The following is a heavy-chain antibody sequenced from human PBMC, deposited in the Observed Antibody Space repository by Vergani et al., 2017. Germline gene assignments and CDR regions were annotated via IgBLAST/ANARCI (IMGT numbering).Heavy chain of an antibody. CDR1: GFKFRSYW. CDR3: ATTRALGT. Sequence: VQVVESGGGVVQPWGSLRLSCVASGFKFRSYWMSWVRQAPGKGLEWVASISPDGTATNYVDSVKGRFTLSRDNTKNSVYLQLTSLRVEDTALYYCATTRALGTWVQGSLVSVSS. V-gene: IGHV3-7*01. D-gene: IGHD1-7*01. J-gene: IGHJ4*02. CDR2: ISPDGTAT.